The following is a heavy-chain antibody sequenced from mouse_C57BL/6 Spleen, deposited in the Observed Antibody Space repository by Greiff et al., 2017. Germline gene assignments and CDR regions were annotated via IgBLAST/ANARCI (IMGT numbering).Heavy chain of an antibody. CDR2: ISPGDGDT. CDR3: AREREARGFAY. V-gene: IGHV1-82*01. D-gene: IGHD3-1*01. J-gene: IGHJ3*01. CDR1: GYAFSSSW. Sequence: VQLQQSGPELVKPGASVKISCKASGYAFSSSWMNWVKQRPGKGLEWIGRISPGDGDTNYNGKFKGKATLTADKSSSTAYMQLSSLTSEDSAVYFCAREREARGFAYWGQGTLVTVSA.